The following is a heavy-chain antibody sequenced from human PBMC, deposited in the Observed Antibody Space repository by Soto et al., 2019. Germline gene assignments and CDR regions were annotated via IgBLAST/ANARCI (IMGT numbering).Heavy chain of an antibody. CDR2: IFVTGAT. CDR3: ARGLADSAGSSLGRRMDV. Sequence: QVQLQESGPGLVKPSETLSLICFVSGEAVGSGQSYWNWIRQAPGKGLEWIGHIFVTGATKYSASLKSRVTMSVDTSKSQISLNLTSVTAADSATYFCARGLADSAGSSLGRRMDVWGQGTTVTVAS. J-gene: IGHJ6*02. D-gene: IGHD3-10*01. V-gene: IGHV4-61*01. CDR1: GEAVGSGQSY.